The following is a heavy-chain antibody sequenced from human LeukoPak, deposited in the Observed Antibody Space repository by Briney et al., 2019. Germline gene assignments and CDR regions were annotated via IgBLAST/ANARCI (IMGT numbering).Heavy chain of an antibody. CDR3: TTGRGHISADYPDDVFEI. Sequence: ASVKVSCKATGYTFTSYYMHWVRQAPGQGLEWMGIINPSGGSTSYAQKFQGRVTMTRDTSTSTVYMELSSLRSEDTAMYYCTTGRGHISADYPDDVFEIWGQGTMVIVSS. D-gene: IGHD3-22*01. V-gene: IGHV1-46*01. J-gene: IGHJ3*02. CDR2: INPSGGST. CDR1: GYTFTSYY.